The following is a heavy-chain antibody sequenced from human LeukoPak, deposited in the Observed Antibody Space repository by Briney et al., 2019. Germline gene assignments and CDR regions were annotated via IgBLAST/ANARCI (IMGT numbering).Heavy chain of an antibody. V-gene: IGHV4-39*07. CDR1: GGSISSSTYY. Sequence: SETLSLTCTVSGGSISSSTYYWGWIRQPPGKGLEWIGSIYYSGSTYYNPSLKSRVTISVDTSTNQFSLKLSSVTDADTAVYYCARETLISTAYFDYWGQGTLVTVSS. CDR3: ARETLISTAYFDY. J-gene: IGHJ4*02. CDR2: IYYSGST. D-gene: IGHD1-1*01.